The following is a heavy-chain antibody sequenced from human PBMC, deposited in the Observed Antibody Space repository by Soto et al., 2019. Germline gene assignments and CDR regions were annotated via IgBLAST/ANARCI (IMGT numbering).Heavy chain of an antibody. D-gene: IGHD4-17*01. CDR3: ARDQTGDYFDY. CDR1: GGSISSGDYY. V-gene: IGHV4-30-4*01. CDR2: IYYSGST. Sequence: SETLSLTCTVSGGSISSGDYYWSWIRQPPGKGLEWIGYIYYSGSTYYNPSLKSRVTISVDTSKNQFSLKLSSVTAADTAVYYCARDQTGDYFDYWGQGTLVTVSS. J-gene: IGHJ4*02.